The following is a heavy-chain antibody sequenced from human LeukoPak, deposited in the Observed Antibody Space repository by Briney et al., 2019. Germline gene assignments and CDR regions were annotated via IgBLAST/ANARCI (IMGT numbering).Heavy chain of an antibody. CDR1: GGSITSSSHH. CDR3: ARESSSSPDY. CDR2: IYYSGTT. V-gene: IGHV4-39*07. D-gene: IGHD6-6*01. J-gene: IGHJ4*02. Sequence: PSETLSLTCTVSGGSITSSSHHWGWLRQPPGKGLEWIGSIYYSGTTYYKPSLRSRVTISVDTSKNQFYLRLTSVTAADSAMYYCARESSSSPDYWGQGTLVTVSS.